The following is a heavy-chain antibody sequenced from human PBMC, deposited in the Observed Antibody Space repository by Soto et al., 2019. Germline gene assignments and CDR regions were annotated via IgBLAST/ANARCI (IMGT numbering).Heavy chain of an antibody. CDR3: ARAPEKGVRGVITNYYYYMDV. Sequence: SETLSLTCTVSGGSISSYYWSWIRQPPGKGLEWIGYIYYSGSTNYNPSLKSRVTISVDTSKNQFSLKLSSVTAADTAVYYCARAPEKGVRGVITNYYYYMDVWGKGTTVTVSS. CDR2: IYYSGST. CDR1: GGSISSYY. V-gene: IGHV4-59*01. J-gene: IGHJ6*03. D-gene: IGHD3-10*01.